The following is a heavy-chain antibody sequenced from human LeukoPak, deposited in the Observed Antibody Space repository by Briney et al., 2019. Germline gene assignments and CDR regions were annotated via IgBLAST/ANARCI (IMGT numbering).Heavy chain of an antibody. CDR2: IYYSGST. J-gene: IGHJ5*02. D-gene: IGHD6-13*01. V-gene: IGHV4-39*01. CDR3: ATHVEAAAGTDP. CDR1: GGSISSSSYY. Sequence: KTSETLSLTCTVSGGSISSSSYYWGWIRQPPGKGLEWIGSIYYSGSTYYNPSLKSRVTISVDTSKNQFSLKLSSVTAADTAVYYCATHVEAAAGTDPWGQGTLATVSS.